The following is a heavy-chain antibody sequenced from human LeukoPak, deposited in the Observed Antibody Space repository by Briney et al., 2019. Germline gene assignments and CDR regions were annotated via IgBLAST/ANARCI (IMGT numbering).Heavy chain of an antibody. CDR2: IYYSGST. CDR1: GGSINNYW. CDR3: ARVKRPYYYFDY. Sequence: PSETLSLTCSVSGGSINNYWWSWIRQPPGKGLEWIGYIYYSGSTNYNPSLKSRVTISVDTSKNQFSLKLSSVTAADTAVYYCARVKRPYYYFDYWGQGTLVTVSS. J-gene: IGHJ4*02. D-gene: IGHD1-26*01. V-gene: IGHV4-59*01.